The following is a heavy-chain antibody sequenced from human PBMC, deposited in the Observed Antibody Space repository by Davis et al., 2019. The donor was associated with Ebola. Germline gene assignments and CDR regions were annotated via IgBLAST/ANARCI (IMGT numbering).Heavy chain of an antibody. CDR3: ARGDYYGSGGQIDY. CDR1: GGSISSYY. Sequence: MPSETLSLTCTVSGGSISSYYWSWIRQPPGKGLEWIGYMYYSGSTNYNPSLKSRVTISVDTSKKQFSLKLSSVTAADTAVYYCARGDYYGSGGQIDYWGQGTLVTVSS. D-gene: IGHD3-10*01. CDR2: MYYSGST. V-gene: IGHV4-59*01. J-gene: IGHJ4*02.